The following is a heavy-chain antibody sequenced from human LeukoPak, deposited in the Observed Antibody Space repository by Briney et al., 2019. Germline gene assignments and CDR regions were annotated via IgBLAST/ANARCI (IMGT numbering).Heavy chain of an antibody. CDR2: INPNSGGT. J-gene: IGHJ3*02. V-gene: IGHV1-2*06. Sequence: ASVKVSCKASGYTFTGYYMHWVRQAPGQGLEWMGRINPNSGGTNYAQKFQGRVTMTRDTSISTAYVELSRLRSDDTAVYYCARDRDYYDSSGYSMAALNHFFDIWGQGTMVTVSS. D-gene: IGHD3-22*01. CDR1: GYTFTGYY. CDR3: ARDRDYYDSSGYSMAALNHFFDI.